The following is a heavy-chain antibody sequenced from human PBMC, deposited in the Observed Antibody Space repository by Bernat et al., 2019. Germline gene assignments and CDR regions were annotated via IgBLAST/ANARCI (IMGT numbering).Heavy chain of an antibody. V-gene: IGHV4-4*02. CDR2: IYHSGST. CDR3: ARDDYYDSSGYKPLDY. Sequence: QVQLQESGPGLVKPSGTLSLTCAVSGGSISSSNWWSWVRQPPGKGVEWIGEIYHSGSTNYNTSLKGRVTISVDKSKNQFSLKLSSVTAADTAVYYCARDDYYDSSGYKPLDYWGQGTLVTVSS. CDR1: GGSISSSNW. D-gene: IGHD3-22*01. J-gene: IGHJ4*02.